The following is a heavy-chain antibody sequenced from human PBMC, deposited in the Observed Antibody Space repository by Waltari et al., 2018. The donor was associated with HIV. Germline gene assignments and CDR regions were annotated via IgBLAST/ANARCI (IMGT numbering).Heavy chain of an antibody. D-gene: IGHD2-2*01. CDR2: ISSSSSHI. J-gene: IGHJ4*02. Sequence: EVQLVESGGGLVKPGGSLRLSCAASGFTFSSYSRNWVRQAPGKGLEWVSCISSSSSHIYYEDSVKGRFTISRDNAKNSLYLQMNSLRAEDTAVYYCARGTTWTPFDYWGQGTLVTVSS. CDR3: ARGTTWTPFDY. CDR1: GFTFSSYS. V-gene: IGHV3-21*01.